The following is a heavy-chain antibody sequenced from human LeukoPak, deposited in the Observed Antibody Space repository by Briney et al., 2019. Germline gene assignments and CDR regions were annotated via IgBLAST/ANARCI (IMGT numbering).Heavy chain of an antibody. CDR2: INTSGST. Sequence: SETLSLNCSVSGGSISGYYWTWIRQTAGEGLEWVGHINTSGSTSSNPSLKGRVTMSVDTSKNQFSLKLTSVTAADTAVYYCARNGYYDLWSGYHFVYWGHGTLVTVSS. CDR3: ARNGYYDLWSGYHFVY. V-gene: IGHV4-4*07. CDR1: GGSISGYY. D-gene: IGHD3-3*01. J-gene: IGHJ4*01.